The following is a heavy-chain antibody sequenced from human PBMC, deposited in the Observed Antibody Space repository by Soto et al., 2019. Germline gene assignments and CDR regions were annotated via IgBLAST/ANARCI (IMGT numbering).Heavy chain of an antibody. V-gene: IGHV3-9*01. CDR2: ISWNSGSI. Sequence: GVSLRLSCAASGFTFDDYAMHWVRQAPGKGLEWVSGISWNSGSIGYADSVKGRFTISRDNAKNSLYLQMNSLRAEDTALYYCAKDVDYGVPGYGMDVWGQGTTVTVSS. CDR3: AKDVDYGVPGYGMDV. J-gene: IGHJ6*02. CDR1: GFTFDDYA. D-gene: IGHD4-17*01.